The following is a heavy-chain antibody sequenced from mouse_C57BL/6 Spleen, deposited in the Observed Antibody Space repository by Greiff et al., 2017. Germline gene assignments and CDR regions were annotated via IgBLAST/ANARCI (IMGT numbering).Heavy chain of an antibody. CDR1: GYTFTDYN. CDR3: ARLNWDGDYAMDY. V-gene: IGHV1-22*01. J-gene: IGHJ4*01. Sequence: EVQRVESGPELVKPGASVKMSCKASGYTFTDYNMHWVKQSHGKSLEWIGYINPNNGGTSYNQKFKGKATLTVNKSSSTAYMELRSLTSEDSAVYYCARLNWDGDYAMDYWGQGTSVTVSS. CDR2: INPNNGGT. D-gene: IGHD4-1*01.